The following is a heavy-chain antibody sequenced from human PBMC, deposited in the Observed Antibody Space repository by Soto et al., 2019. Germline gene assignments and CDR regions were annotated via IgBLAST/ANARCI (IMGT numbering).Heavy chain of an antibody. Sequence: QVQLVQSGAEVKKPGASVKVSCKASGYTFTSYDINWVRQDTGQGLEWMGWMNPNSGKTGYSQKFQGRVTMTRNTSIRTTYMELSSLGSEDTAVYYCAREGMVSFYYMDVWGTGTTVTVS. D-gene: IGHD2-15*01. CDR3: AREGMVSFYYMDV. V-gene: IGHV1-8*01. J-gene: IGHJ6*03. CDR2: MNPNSGKT. CDR1: GYTFTSYD.